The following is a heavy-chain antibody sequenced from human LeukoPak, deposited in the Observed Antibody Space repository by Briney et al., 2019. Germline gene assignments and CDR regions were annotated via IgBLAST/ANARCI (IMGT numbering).Heavy chain of an antibody. CDR1: GGSISSGGYY. CDR3: ARAYYDILTGYHFDI. Sequence: PSQTLSLTCAVSGGSISSGGYYWSWIRQPPGKGLEWIGYIYHSGSTYYNPSLKSRVTISVDRSKNQFSLKLSSVTAADTAVYYCARAYYDILTGYHFDIWGQGTMVTVSS. J-gene: IGHJ3*02. CDR2: IYHSGST. D-gene: IGHD3-9*01. V-gene: IGHV4-30-2*01.